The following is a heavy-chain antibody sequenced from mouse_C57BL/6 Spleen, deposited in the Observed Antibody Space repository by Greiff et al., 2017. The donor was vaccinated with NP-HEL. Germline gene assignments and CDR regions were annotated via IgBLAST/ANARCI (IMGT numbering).Heavy chain of an antibody. CDR3: ARGLPRFAY. V-gene: IGHV1-81*01. J-gene: IGHJ3*01. CDR2: IYPRRGNT. D-gene: IGHD2-2*01. Sequence: VQLVESGAELARPGASVKLSCKASGYTFTSYGISWVKQRTGQGLEWIGEIYPRRGNTYYNEKFKGKATLTADKSSSTAYMELRSLTSEDSAVYFCARGLPRFAYWGQGTLVTVSA. CDR1: GYTFTSYG.